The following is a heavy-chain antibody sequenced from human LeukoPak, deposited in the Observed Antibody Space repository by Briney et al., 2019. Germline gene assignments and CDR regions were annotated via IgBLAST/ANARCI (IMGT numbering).Heavy chain of an antibody. CDR2: ISGGGGST. CDR1: GFTFTSYS. J-gene: IGHJ4*02. CDR3: AKARYSSSWWDYFDY. V-gene: IGHV3-23*01. D-gene: IGHD6-13*01. Sequence: GGSLRLSCAASGFTFTSYSMNWVRQAPGKGLEWVSTISGGGGSTYYADSVKGRFTISRDNSKNTLYLQMNSLRAEDTAVYYCAKARYSSSWWDYFDYWGQGTLVTVSS.